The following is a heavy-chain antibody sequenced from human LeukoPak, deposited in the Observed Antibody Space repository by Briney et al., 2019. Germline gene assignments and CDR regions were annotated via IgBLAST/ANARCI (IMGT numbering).Heavy chain of an antibody. CDR1: RFTFSSYG. CDR3: ARDIGYSSGWYLGGYFDY. D-gene: IGHD6-19*01. CDR2: IWYDGSNK. Sequence: TGGSLRLSCAASRFTFSSYGMHWVRQAPGKGLEWVAVIWYDGSNKYYADSVKGRFTISRDNSKNTLYLQMNSLRAEDTAVYYCARDIGYSSGWYLGGYFDYWGQGTLVTVSS. J-gene: IGHJ4*02. V-gene: IGHV3-33*01.